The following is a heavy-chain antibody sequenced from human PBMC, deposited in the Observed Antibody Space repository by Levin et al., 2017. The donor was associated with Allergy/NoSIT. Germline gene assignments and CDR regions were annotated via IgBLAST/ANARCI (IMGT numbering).Heavy chain of an antibody. V-gene: IGHV1-2*06. CDR2: INPNSGGT. CDR1: GYTFTGYY. CDR3: ARLEVTYCSGGSCPRERFDY. D-gene: IGHD2-15*01. J-gene: IGHJ4*02. Sequence: GESLKISCKASGYTFTGYYMHWVRQAPGQGLEWMGRINPNSGGTNYAQKFQGRVTMTRDTSISTAYMELSRLRSDDTAVYYCARLEVTYCSGGSCPRERFDYWGQGTLVTVSS.